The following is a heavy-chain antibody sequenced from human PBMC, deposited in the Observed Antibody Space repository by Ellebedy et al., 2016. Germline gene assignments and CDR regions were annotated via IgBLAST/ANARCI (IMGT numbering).Heavy chain of an antibody. CDR3: ARDPAYYDFWSGYYTKYYFDY. V-gene: IGHV3-30*03. CDR2: ISYDGSNK. J-gene: IGHJ4*02. Sequence: GESLKISCAASGFTFSSYGMHWVRQAPGKGLEWVAVISYDGSNKYYADSVKGRFTISRDNSKNTLYLQMNSLRAEDTAVYYCARDPAYYDFWSGYYTKYYFDYWGQGTLVTVSS. CDR1: GFTFSSYG. D-gene: IGHD3-3*01.